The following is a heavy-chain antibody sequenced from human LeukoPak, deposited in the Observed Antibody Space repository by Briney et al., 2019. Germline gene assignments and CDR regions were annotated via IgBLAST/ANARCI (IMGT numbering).Heavy chain of an antibody. Sequence: GGSLRLSCAASGFTFSSYAMSWVRQAPGKGLEWVSAISNSGGRTYYADSVKGRFTVSRDNSKNTLYLQMSSLRVEDTAVYYCAKDGYSHSCGYRDDWGQGTLVTVSS. CDR3: AKDGYSHSCGYRDD. J-gene: IGHJ4*02. CDR2: ISNSGGRT. D-gene: IGHD3-22*01. V-gene: IGHV3-23*01. CDR1: GFTFSSYA.